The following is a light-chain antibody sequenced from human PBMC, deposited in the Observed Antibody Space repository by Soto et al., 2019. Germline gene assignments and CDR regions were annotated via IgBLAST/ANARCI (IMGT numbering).Light chain of an antibody. Sequence: IGMTQSPGTVSVSTKEVGTRSFMASQSVSINLAWYQQKPGQAPRLLIYGASTRATGFPARFSGSGSGTDFTLTINSLQSEDSAVYYCQQYSNWPPVTFGGGTKVDIK. CDR3: QQYSNWPPVT. CDR2: GAS. CDR1: QSVSIN. V-gene: IGKV3-15*01. J-gene: IGKJ4*01.